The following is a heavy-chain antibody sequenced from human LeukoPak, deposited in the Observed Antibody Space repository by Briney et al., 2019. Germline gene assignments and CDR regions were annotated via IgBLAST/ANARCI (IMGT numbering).Heavy chain of an antibody. V-gene: IGHV4-59*01. CDR1: GGSFSGYY. Sequence: PSETLSLTCAVYGGSFSGYYWSWIRQPPGKGLEWIGYIYYSGSTNYNPSLKSRVTISVDTSKNQFSLKLSSVTAADTAVYYCARATATMDVWGKGTTVTVSS. J-gene: IGHJ6*03. D-gene: IGHD6-25*01. CDR3: ARATATMDV. CDR2: IYYSGST.